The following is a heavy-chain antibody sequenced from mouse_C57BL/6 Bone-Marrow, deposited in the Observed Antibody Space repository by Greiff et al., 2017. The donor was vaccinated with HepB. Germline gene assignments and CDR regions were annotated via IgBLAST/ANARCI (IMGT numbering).Heavy chain of an antibody. V-gene: IGHV3-6*01. D-gene: IGHD1-1*01. J-gene: IGHJ4*01. CDR3: ARDYYYGHYAMDY. CDR1: GYSITSVYY. Sequence: ESGPGLVKPSQSLSLTCSVTGYSITSVYYWTWIRPFPGSKLEWMGYISYDGSNNYNPSLKNRISITRDTSKNQFFLKLNSVTTEDTATYYCARDYYYGHYAMDYWGQGTSVTVSS. CDR2: ISYDGSN.